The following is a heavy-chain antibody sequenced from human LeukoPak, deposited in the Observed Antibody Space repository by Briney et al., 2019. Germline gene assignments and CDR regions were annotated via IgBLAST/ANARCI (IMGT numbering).Heavy chain of an antibody. CDR1: GFTFSSYA. CDR3: AKADVYDYVWGSYRFPF. J-gene: IGHJ4*02. V-gene: IGHV3-23*01. D-gene: IGHD3-16*02. CDR2: ISGSGGST. Sequence: GGSLRLSCAASGFTFSSYAMSWVRQAPGKGLEWVSAISGSGGSTYYADSVKGRFTISRDNSKNTLYLQMNSLRAEDTAVYYCAKADVYDYVWGSYRFPFWGQGTLVTVSS.